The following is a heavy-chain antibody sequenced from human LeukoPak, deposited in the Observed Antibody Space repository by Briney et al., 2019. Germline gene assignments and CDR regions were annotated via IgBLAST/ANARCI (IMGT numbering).Heavy chain of an antibody. CDR2: ISGSGVST. CDR1: GFTFSSYA. CDR3: ANPYQGAH. V-gene: IGHV3-23*01. Sequence: PGGSPRLFCAASGFTFSSYAMSWVRRAPGKGLEWVPAISGSGVSTFYADSGKGRFTISRDNSKNTLYLQMNSLRAEDTAVYYCANPYQGAHWGQRTLVSVST. J-gene: IGHJ4*02. D-gene: IGHD2-2*01.